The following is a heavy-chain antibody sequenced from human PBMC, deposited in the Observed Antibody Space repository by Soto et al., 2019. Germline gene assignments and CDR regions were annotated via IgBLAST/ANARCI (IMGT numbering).Heavy chain of an antibody. CDR1: GGSISSGDYY. CDR2: IYDSGTT. J-gene: IGHJ4*02. CDR3: ARESVAVVGRPSYYFDY. V-gene: IGHV4-31*03. D-gene: IGHD6-19*01. Sequence: QVQLQASGPGLVKPSQTLSLTCTVSGGSISSGDYYWDWIRQHPGRGLEWIGYIYDSGTTYYNPSLKSRVTILLDTSKNQFSLNLRSVTAADTAVYYCARESVAVVGRPSYYFDYWGQGTLVTVSS.